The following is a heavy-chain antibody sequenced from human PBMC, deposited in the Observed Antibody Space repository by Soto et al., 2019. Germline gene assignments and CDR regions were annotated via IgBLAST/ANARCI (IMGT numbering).Heavy chain of an antibody. V-gene: IGHV4-39*01. CDR2: IYYSGST. CDR3: ARHPGGRGYYYGMDV. J-gene: IGHJ6*02. D-gene: IGHD2-15*01. Sequence: SETLSLTCTVSGGSISSSSYYWGWIRQPPGKGLEWIGSIYYSGSTYYNPSLKSRVTISADESTSTAYMELSSLRSEVTAVYYCARHPGGRGYYYGMDVWGQGTTVTVSS. CDR1: GGSISSSSYY.